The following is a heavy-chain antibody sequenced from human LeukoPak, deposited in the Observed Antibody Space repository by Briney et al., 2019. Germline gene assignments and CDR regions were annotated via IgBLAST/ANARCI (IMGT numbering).Heavy chain of an antibody. CDR3: ATGDRRNY. CDR1: GYTFTSYA. CDR2: INTGNGNT. Sequence: GASLKVSCKASGYTFTSYAIHWVRQAPGQGLEWMGWINTGNGNTKYSQKFQGRVTITRDTSASTAYMELYSLRSEDTAVYYCATGDRRNYWGQGTLVTVSS. D-gene: IGHD7-27*01. J-gene: IGHJ4*02. V-gene: IGHV1-3*04.